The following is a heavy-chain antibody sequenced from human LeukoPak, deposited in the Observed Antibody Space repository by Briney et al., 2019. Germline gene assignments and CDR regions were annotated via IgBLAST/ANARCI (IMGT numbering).Heavy chain of an antibody. J-gene: IGHJ6*02. Sequence: GGSLRLSCAASGFXFRDYEINWVRQAPGKGLEWVSYISSSGATIYYADSVKGRFTISRDSAKKSVYLQMNSLRAEDTAVYYCARDPVGYYYAMDVWGQGTTVTVSS. D-gene: IGHD1-26*01. V-gene: IGHV3-48*03. CDR2: ISSSGATI. CDR3: ARDPVGYYYAMDV. CDR1: GFXFRDYE.